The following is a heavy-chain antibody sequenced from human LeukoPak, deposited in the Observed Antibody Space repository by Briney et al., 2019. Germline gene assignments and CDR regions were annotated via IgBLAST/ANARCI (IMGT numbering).Heavy chain of an antibody. CDR2: IYNSGST. D-gene: IGHD1-26*01. Sequence: SETLSLTCTVSGGSISSSGYYWGWIRQPPGKGLEWIGYIYNSGSTNYNPSLKSRVTISVDTSKNQFSLKLSSVTAADTAVYYCASGGLYSGSYYRFDYWGQGTLVTVSS. V-gene: IGHV4-61*05. J-gene: IGHJ4*02. CDR1: GGSISSSGYY. CDR3: ASGGLYSGSYYRFDY.